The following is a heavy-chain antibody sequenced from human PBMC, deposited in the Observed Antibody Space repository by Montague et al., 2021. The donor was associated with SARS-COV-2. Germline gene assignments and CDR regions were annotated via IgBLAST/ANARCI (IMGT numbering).Heavy chain of an antibody. Sequence: TLSLTSTVSGGSISSGGYYWSWIRQHPGKGLEWIGYIYYSGSTYYXPSPKSRVTISVDTSKNQFSLKLSSVTAADTAVYYCARARRGSGSGSYFDILVNWFDPWGQGTLVTVSS. V-gene: IGHV4-31*03. CDR3: ARARRGSGSGSYFDILVNWFDP. D-gene: IGHD3-10*01. CDR1: GGSISSGGYY. J-gene: IGHJ5*02. CDR2: IYYSGST.